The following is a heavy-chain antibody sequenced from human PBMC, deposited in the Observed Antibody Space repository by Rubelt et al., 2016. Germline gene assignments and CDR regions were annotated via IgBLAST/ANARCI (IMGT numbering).Heavy chain of an antibody. Sequence: QVQLVQSGAEVKKPGASVKVSCKASGYTFTGYYMHWVRQAPGQGLEWMGWINPNSGGTNYAQRFQGWVTMTRDTSISTAYMELSRLTSDDTAVYHCASGGTSGRSSDYFDYWGQGTLVTVSS. V-gene: IGHV1-2*04. J-gene: IGHJ4*02. CDR2: INPNSGGT. CDR3: ASGGTSGRSSDYFDY. CDR1: GYTFTGYY. D-gene: IGHD1-26*01.